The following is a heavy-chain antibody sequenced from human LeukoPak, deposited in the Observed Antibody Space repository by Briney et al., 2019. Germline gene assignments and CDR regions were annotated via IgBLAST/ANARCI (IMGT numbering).Heavy chain of an antibody. J-gene: IGHJ4*02. D-gene: IGHD6-13*01. CDR3: ARGFAAAGNFDY. CDR1: GGSFSGYY. CDR2: ISHSGST. Sequence: SETLSLTCAVYGGSFSGYYWSWIRQPPGKGLEWIGEISHSGSTNYNPSLKSRVTISVDTSKNQFSLKLSSVTAADTAVYYCARGFAAAGNFDYWGQGTLVTVSS. V-gene: IGHV4-34*01.